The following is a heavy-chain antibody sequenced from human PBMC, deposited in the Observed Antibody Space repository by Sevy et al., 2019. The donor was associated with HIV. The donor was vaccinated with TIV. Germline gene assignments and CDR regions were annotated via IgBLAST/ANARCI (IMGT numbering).Heavy chain of an antibody. J-gene: IGHJ4*02. D-gene: IGHD3-3*01. CDR3: ARGKRGIFGVVIGFFDS. CDR2: ISGDNGYT. CDR1: GYTFTDFA. Sequence: ASVKVSCKASGYTFTDFAVHWVRQAPGQRLEWMGWISGDNGYTKYSQKFQGRVTISRDTSASTAYMELNSLLSEDTAVYYCARGKRGIFGVVIGFFDSWGPGTLVTVSS. V-gene: IGHV1-3*01.